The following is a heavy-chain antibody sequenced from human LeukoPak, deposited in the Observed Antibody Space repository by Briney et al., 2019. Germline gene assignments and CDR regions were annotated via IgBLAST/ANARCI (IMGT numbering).Heavy chain of an antibody. Sequence: GGSLRLSCAASGFTFSDYYMSWIRQAPGKGLEWVSYISSSSSYTNYADSVKGRFTISRDNAKNSLYLRMNSLRAEDTAVYYCARDGRLTMTLEDGMDVWGQGTMVTVSS. CDR1: GFTFSDYY. V-gene: IGHV3-11*06. CDR3: ARDGRLTMTLEDGMDV. D-gene: IGHD3-22*01. J-gene: IGHJ6*02. CDR2: ISSSSSYT.